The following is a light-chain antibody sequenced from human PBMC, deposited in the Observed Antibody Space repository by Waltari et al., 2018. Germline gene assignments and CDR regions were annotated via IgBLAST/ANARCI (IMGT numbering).Light chain of an antibody. Sequence: QSVLTQPPSVSEAPRPRVTISCSGSSSNIGRNGVTWYQQVPGKAPKLLIYFDDLLPSGVSDRFSASKSGTSASLAISGLQSDDEADYYCSVWDASVNGVIFGGGTRLTVL. CDR3: SVWDASVNGVI. J-gene: IGLJ2*01. CDR1: SSNIGRNG. V-gene: IGLV1-36*01. CDR2: FDD.